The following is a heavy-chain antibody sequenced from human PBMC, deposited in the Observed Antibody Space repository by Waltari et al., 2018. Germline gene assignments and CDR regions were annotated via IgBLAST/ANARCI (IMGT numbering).Heavy chain of an antibody. CDR2: ISASAGST. Sequence: EVQLLESGGGLVQPGASLRLSCAASRFTFSSYAMNWVRQAPGKGLEWVSVISASAGSTYYADSVRGRFTISRDNSKNTLYLHMNSLRAEDTAVYYCAKDPGATVVTPYYFDYWGQGTLVTVSS. J-gene: IGHJ4*02. CDR1: RFTFSSYA. V-gene: IGHV3-23*01. D-gene: IGHD2-15*01. CDR3: AKDPGATVVTPYYFDY.